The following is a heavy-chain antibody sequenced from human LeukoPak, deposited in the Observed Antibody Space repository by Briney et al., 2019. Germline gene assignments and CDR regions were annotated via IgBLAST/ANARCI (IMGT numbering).Heavy chain of an antibody. V-gene: IGHV4-59*01. D-gene: IGHD3-9*01. J-gene: IGHJ6*03. CDR2: IYYSGST. CDR1: GGSISSYY. Sequence: SETLSLTCTVSGGSISSYYWSWIRQPPGKGLEWIGYIYYSGSTNYNPSLKSRVTISVDTSKNQFSLKLSSVTAADTAVYYCARAHAHYDILTGYYYYYYMDVWGKGTTVTVSS. CDR3: ARAHAHYDILTGYYYYYYMDV.